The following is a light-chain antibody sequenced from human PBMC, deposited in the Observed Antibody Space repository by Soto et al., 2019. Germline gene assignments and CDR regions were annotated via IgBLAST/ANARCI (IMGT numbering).Light chain of an antibody. Sequence: IGFTQPPVTLSMSHRERATLSCRPSQSVSNSFLAWYQQKPGQVPRLLIYGASTRVAGVPDRFSGSGSGADFTFTISSLEPEDFAVYYCLQHHSSPLTFGRGTKVDIK. V-gene: IGKV3-20*01. J-gene: IGKJ4*01. CDR3: LQHHSSPLT. CDR1: QSVSNSF. CDR2: GAS.